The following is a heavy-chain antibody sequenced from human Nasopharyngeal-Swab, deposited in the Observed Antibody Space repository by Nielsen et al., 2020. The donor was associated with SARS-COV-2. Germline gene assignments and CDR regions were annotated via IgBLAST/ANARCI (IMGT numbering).Heavy chain of an antibody. Sequence: GESLKISCRGSGYSFSTYWIAWVRQMPGKGLEWMGVIYPGDSDTRYSPSFQGRVTISVAQAINTAYLQWDSLQASDTAIYYCARLRFNWLLGYYYYYMDVWGTGTTVTVSS. D-gene: IGHD3-9*01. J-gene: IGHJ6*03. CDR2: IYPGDSDT. CDR1: GYSFSTYW. V-gene: IGHV5-51*01. CDR3: ARLRFNWLLGYYYYYMDV.